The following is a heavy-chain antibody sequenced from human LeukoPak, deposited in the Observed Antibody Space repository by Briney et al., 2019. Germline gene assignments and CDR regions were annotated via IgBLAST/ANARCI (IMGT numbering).Heavy chain of an antibody. J-gene: IGHJ4*02. D-gene: IGHD5-12*01. V-gene: IGHV1-2*02. CDR2: INPKSSDT. Sequence: ASVKVSCKTSDFRDYYMNWVRQAPGQGLEWLGWINPKSSDTDYAQKFQGRVTMTRDTSISTAYMELSGLKPDDTAIYFCASGYSGYDLNYWGQGTQVTVSS. CDR3: ASGYSGYDLNY. CDR1: DFRDYY.